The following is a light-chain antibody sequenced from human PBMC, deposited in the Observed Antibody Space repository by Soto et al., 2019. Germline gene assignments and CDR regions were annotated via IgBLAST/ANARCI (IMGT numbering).Light chain of an antibody. CDR2: AAS. V-gene: IGKV1-39*01. Sequence: DIQMTQSPSSLSASVGDRVTITCRASQSISNYLNWYQQKPGKAPKLLIYAASSLQSGVPSRFSRSGSGTDFTLTISSLQPEDFATYSCQQSYSTPTFGQGTMLEIK. J-gene: IGKJ2*01. CDR3: QQSYSTPT. CDR1: QSISNY.